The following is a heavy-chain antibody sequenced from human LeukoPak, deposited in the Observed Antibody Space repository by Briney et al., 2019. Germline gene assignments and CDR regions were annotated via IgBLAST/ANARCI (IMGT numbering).Heavy chain of an antibody. CDR3: ARGAPVGEMATITLLDY. CDR2: INHSGST. CDR1: GGSFSGYY. D-gene: IGHD5-24*01. J-gene: IGHJ4*02. Sequence: PSETLSLTCAVYGGSFSGYYWSWIRHPPGKGLEWIGEINHSGSTNYKPSLKSRVTISVDTSKNQFSLKLNSVTAAETAVYYCARGAPVGEMATITLLDYWGQGTLVTVSS. V-gene: IGHV4-34*01.